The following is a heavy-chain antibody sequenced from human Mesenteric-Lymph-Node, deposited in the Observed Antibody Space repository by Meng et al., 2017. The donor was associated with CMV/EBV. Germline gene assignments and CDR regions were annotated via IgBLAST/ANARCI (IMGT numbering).Heavy chain of an antibody. J-gene: IGHJ6*02. V-gene: IGHV3-74*01. CDR3: ALRLRNSDGMDV. CDR2: ISSDGSVT. D-gene: IGHD3-16*01. CDR1: GFTFSDYW. Sequence: GESLKISCAASGFTFSDYWMHWVRQAPGKGLVWVSRISSDGSVTTYADSVRGRFTISRDNAKNTLHLQMNSLRAEDTAVYYCALRLRNSDGMDVWGQGTTVTVSS.